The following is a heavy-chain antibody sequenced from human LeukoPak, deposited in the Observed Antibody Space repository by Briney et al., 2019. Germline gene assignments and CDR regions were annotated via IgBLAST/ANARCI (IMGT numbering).Heavy chain of an antibody. CDR3: ARDTGWYSSGWFLDY. CDR2: ISAYNGNT. Sequence: ASVKVSCKASGYTFTSYGISWVRQAPGQGLEWMGWISAYNGNTNYAQKLQGRVTMTTDTSTSTAYMELRSLRSDGTAVYYCARDTGWYSSGWFLDYWGQGTLVTVSS. D-gene: IGHD6-19*01. V-gene: IGHV1-18*01. J-gene: IGHJ4*02. CDR1: GYTFTSYG.